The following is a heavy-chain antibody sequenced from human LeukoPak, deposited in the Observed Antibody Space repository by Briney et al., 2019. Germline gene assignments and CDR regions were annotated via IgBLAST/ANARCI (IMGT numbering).Heavy chain of an antibody. CDR1: GGSFSGYY. J-gene: IGHJ3*02. Sequence: PSETLSLTCAVYGGSFSGYYWSWIRQPPGKGLEWIGEINHSGTTDYNPSLKSRVTISVDTSKIQFSLKVNSVTAADTAVYYCARFRYTSGWNDVFDIWGQGTMVTVSS. V-gene: IGHV4-34*01. CDR2: INHSGTT. CDR3: ARFRYTSGWNDVFDI. D-gene: IGHD6-19*01.